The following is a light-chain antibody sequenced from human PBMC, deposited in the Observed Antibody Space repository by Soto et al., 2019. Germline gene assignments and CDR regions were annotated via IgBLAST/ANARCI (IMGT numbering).Light chain of an antibody. CDR3: MQALQTPFT. J-gene: IGKJ3*01. V-gene: IGKV2-28*01. CDR1: RSLLHSNGYNY. Sequence: DIVMTQSPLSLPVTPGEPASMCCRSSRSLLHSNGYNYLDWYLQKPGQSPQLLIYLGSNRASGVPDRFSGSGSGTDFTLKISRVEAEDVGVYYCMQALQTPFTFGPGTKVDI. CDR2: LGS.